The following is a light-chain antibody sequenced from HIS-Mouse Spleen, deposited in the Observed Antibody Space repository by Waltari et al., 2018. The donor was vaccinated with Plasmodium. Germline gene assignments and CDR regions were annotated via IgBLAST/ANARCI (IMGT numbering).Light chain of an antibody. CDR3: CSYAGSYTWV. CDR1: SSDVGGYNY. Sequence: QSALTQPRSVSGSPGQSVTISCTGTSSDVGGYNYVSWYQQHPGKAPKLMIYDVSTRPSWVPDRFSGSKSGNTASLTIAGLQAEDEADYYCCSYAGSYTWVFGGGTKLTVL. CDR2: DVS. V-gene: IGLV2-11*01. J-gene: IGLJ2*01.